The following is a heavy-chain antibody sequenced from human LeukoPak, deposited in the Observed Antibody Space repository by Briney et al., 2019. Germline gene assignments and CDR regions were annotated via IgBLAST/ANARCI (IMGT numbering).Heavy chain of an antibody. D-gene: IGHD5-18*01. CDR2: IYHSGST. CDR1: GYSISSGYY. CDR3: ARVVRKWSYGHKDRYYFDY. V-gene: IGHV4-38-2*02. J-gene: IGHJ4*02. Sequence: SETLSLTCTVSGYSISSGYYWGWIRQPPGKGLEWIGSIYHSGSTYYNPSLKSRVTISVDTSKNQFSLKLSSVTAADTAVYYCARVVRKWSYGHKDRYYFDYWGQGTLVTVSS.